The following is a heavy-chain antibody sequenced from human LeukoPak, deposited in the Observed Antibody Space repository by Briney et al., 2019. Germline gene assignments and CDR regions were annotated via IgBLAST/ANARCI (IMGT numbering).Heavy chain of an antibody. CDR3: ARVRVAAAGKEGYYFDY. Sequence: GGPLRLSCAASGFTVSSNYMSWVRQAPGKGLEWVSVIYSGGSTYYADSVKGRFTISRDNSKNTLYLQMNSLRAEDTAVYYCARVRVAAAGKEGYYFDYWGQGTLVTVSS. J-gene: IGHJ4*02. V-gene: IGHV3-66*01. D-gene: IGHD6-13*01. CDR2: IYSGGST. CDR1: GFTVSSNY.